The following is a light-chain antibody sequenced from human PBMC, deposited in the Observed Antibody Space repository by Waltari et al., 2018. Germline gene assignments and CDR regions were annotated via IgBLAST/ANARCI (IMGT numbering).Light chain of an antibody. CDR2: KVS. CDR3: MQGTQWPWT. J-gene: IGKJ1*01. V-gene: IGKV2-30*02. Sequence: DVGMTQSPLSLPVTLGQPASISCRSSQSLVHSDGNTYLNWFQQRPGQSPRRLIYKVSNRDSGVPDRFSGSGSGTDFTLKISRVEAEDVGVYYCMQGTQWPWTFGQGTKVEIK. CDR1: QSLVHSDGNTY.